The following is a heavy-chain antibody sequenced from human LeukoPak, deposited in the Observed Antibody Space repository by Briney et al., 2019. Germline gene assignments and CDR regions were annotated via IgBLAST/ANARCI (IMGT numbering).Heavy chain of an antibody. CDR2: IRYDGSNK. J-gene: IGHJ4*02. Sequence: GGSLRLSCAASGFTFSSYGMHWVRQAPGKGLEWVAFIRYDGSNKYYADSVKGRFTISRDNSKNTLYLQMNSLRAEDTAVYYCAKDHLVGAPYYFDYWGQGTLVTVSS. CDR1: GFTFSSYG. V-gene: IGHV3-30*02. CDR3: AKDHLVGAPYYFDY. D-gene: IGHD1-26*01.